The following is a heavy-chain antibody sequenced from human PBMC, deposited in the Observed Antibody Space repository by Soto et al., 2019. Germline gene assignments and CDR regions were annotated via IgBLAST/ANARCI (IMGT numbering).Heavy chain of an antibody. V-gene: IGHV3-15*07. CDR3: TTDQVTGTTPYYYYYGMDV. D-gene: IGHD1-20*01. J-gene: IGHJ6*02. Sequence: PVWSLRLSCSASGFTFSNAWMNWVLHAPFKLLGFFGRIKSKTDGGTTDYAAPVKGRFTISRDDSKNTLYLQMNSLKTEDTAVYYCTTDQVTGTTPYYYYYGMDVWGQGTTVTVSS. CDR1: GFTFSNAW. CDR2: IKSKTDGGTT.